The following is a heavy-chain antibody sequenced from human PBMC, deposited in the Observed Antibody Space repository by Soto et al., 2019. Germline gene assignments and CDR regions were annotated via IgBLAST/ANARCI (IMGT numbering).Heavy chain of an antibody. V-gene: IGHV4-59*08. CDR2: IYYSGST. CDR3: ARVATIYGPPHRFDP. J-gene: IGHJ5*02. D-gene: IGHD5-12*01. Sequence: SETLSLTCTVSGGSISSYYWSWIRQPPGKGLEWIGYIYYSGSTNYNPSLKSRVTISVDTSKNQFSLKLSSVTAADTAVYYCARVATIYGPPHRFDPWGQGTLVTVSS. CDR1: GGSISSYY.